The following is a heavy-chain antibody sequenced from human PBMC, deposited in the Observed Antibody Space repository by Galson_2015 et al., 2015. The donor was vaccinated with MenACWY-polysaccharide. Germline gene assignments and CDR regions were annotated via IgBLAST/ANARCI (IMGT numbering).Heavy chain of an antibody. CDR1: GFTFSNYA. J-gene: IGHJ4*02. V-gene: IGHV3-23*01. Sequence: SLRLSCAASGFTFSNYAMSWVRQAPGKGLEWVSGISGSGGSTYYAGSVKGRFTTSRDNSKNTLYVQMNSLRAEDTAVYYCAKDQDLKGYCTSTSCKGAEYWGQGTLVTVYS. CDR3: AKDQDLKGYCTSTSCKGAEY. D-gene: IGHD2-2*01. CDR2: ISGSGGST.